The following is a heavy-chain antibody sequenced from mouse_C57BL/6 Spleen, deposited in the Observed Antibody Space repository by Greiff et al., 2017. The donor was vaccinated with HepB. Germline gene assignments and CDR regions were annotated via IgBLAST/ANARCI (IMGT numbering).Heavy chain of an antibody. CDR1: GYTFTSYW. CDR3: ARTGVVAPYWYFDV. J-gene: IGHJ1*03. CDR2: IHPNSGST. V-gene: IGHV1-64*01. Sequence: QVHVKQPGAELVKPGASVKLSCKASGYTFTSYWMHWVKQRPGQGLEWIGMIHPNSGSTNYNEKFKSKATLTVDKSSSTAYMQLSSLTSEDSAVYYCARTGVVAPYWYFDVWGTGTTVTVSS. D-gene: IGHD1-1*01.